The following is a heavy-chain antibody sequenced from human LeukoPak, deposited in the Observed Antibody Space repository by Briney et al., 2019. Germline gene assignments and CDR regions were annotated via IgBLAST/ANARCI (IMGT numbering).Heavy chain of an antibody. V-gene: IGHV3-7*01. D-gene: IGHD4-11*01. J-gene: IGHJ1*01. Sequence: GGSLRLSCETAGFIFSNCWMTWVRQAPGKGLEWVANIKTDASEKYYADSVKGRFTISRDNAKMSLYLQMNSLRVEDTAVYYCATYSTRNAREFQSWGQGTLVTVSS. CDR2: IKTDASEK. CDR1: GFIFSNCW. CDR3: ATYSTRNAREFQS.